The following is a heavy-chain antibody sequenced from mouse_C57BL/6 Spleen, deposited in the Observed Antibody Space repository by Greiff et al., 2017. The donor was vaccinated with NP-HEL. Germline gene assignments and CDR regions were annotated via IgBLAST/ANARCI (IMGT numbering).Heavy chain of an antibody. D-gene: IGHD2-1*01. CDR2: ISSGSSTI. Sequence: EVQGVESGGGLVKPGGSLKLSCAASGFTFSDYGMHWVRQAPEKGLEWVAYISSGSSTIYYADTVKGRFTISRDNAKNTLFLQMTSLRSEDTAMYYCARIYYGNYVGAMDYWGQGTSVTVSS. J-gene: IGHJ4*01. CDR1: GFTFSDYG. CDR3: ARIYYGNYVGAMDY. V-gene: IGHV5-17*01.